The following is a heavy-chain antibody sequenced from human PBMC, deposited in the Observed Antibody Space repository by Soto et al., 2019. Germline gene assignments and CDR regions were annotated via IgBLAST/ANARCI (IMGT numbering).Heavy chain of an antibody. D-gene: IGHD3-3*01. CDR1: GYTFSGYH. CDR3: ARDGIGFGY. V-gene: IGHV1-2*02. Sequence: QVQLVQSGAEVKKPGASVKVSCKASGYTFSGYHMHWVRQAPGQGLEWMGWINPNPNSGGTKYAQKFQGRVTMTRDTSISTVYMELRRLRSDDPAIYYCARDGIGFGYWGQGTLVTVSS. CDR2: INPNPNSGGT. J-gene: IGHJ4*02.